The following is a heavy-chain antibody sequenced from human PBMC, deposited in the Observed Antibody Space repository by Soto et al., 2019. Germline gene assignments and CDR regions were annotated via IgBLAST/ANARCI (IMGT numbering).Heavy chain of an antibody. D-gene: IGHD2-21*02. CDR1: GLSVRTSGVA. CDR2: IYWDDDT. J-gene: IGHJ6*02. CDR3: VHSRCGGDCLQSYSSHYYYGMDI. V-gene: IGHV2-5*02. Sequence: SGPTLVNPTQTLTLTCTFSGLSVRTSGVAVGWIRQPPGKALEWLALIYWDDDTRYSQSLKSRLTITRDTPKNQVVLTMTNMDPVDTATYYCVHSRCGGDCLQSYSSHYYYGMDIWGQGTTVTVTS.